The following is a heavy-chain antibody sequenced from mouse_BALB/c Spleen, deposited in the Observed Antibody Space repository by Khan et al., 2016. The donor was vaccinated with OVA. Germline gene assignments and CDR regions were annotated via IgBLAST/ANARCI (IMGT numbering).Heavy chain of an antibody. CDR1: GYTFTSYT. V-gene: IGHV1-4*01. CDR3: VRGVAYHRNDGWFAY. D-gene: IGHD2-14*01. CDR2: INPSNGYT. Sequence: VQLQQSGAELARPGASVKMSCKASGYTFTSYTIHWIKLRPGQGLEWIGFINPSNGYTNYNQKFKDKATLTADKSSTTVYMQLSSLTSDDSAVYNCVRGVAYHRNDGWFAYWGQGTLVTVSA. J-gene: IGHJ3*01.